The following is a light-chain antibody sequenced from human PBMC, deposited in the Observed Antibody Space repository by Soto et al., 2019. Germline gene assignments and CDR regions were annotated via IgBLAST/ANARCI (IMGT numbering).Light chain of an antibody. J-gene: IGKJ1*01. Sequence: EIVMTQSPATLSLSPGERATLSCRASQRITTVAWYQQKPGQAPRLLIYGLSIRAPGVPARFSVSGSGTEFTLTISSLQSEDFAVYFCQQYYHWPTFGQGTRVEVK. CDR1: QRITT. V-gene: IGKV3-15*01. CDR3: QQYYHWPT. CDR2: GLS.